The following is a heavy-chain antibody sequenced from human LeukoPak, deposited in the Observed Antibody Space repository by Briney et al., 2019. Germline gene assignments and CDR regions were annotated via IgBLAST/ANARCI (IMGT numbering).Heavy chain of an antibody. Sequence: SETLSLTCAVYGGSFSGYYWSWIRQPPGKGLEWIGEINHSGSTNYNPSLKSRVTISVDTSKNQFSLELSSVTAADTAVYYCARGRYYDFWSGPYYFDYWGQGTLVTVSS. J-gene: IGHJ4*02. D-gene: IGHD3-3*01. CDR2: INHSGST. CDR1: GGSFSGYY. CDR3: ARGRYYDFWSGPYYFDY. V-gene: IGHV4-34*01.